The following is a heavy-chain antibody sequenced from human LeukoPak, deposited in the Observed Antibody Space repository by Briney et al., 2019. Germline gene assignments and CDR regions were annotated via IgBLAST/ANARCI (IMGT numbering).Heavy chain of an antibody. J-gene: IGHJ3*02. CDR2: INHSGST. D-gene: IGHD6-6*01. Sequence: PSETLSLTCAVYGGSFSGYYWSWIRQPPGKGLEWIGEINHSGSTNYNPSLKSRVTISVDTSKNQFSLKLSSVTAADTAVYYCARGGRSIAARRGAFDIWGQGTMVTVSS. CDR3: ARGGRSIAARRGAFDI. CDR1: GGSFSGYY. V-gene: IGHV4-34*01.